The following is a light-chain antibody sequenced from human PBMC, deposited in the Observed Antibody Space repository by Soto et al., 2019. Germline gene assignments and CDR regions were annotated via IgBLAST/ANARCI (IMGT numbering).Light chain of an antibody. J-gene: IGLJ2*01. Sequence: QSVLTQPPSASGTPGQRVTISCSVGSSNIGNNYVYWYQHLPGTALKLLIYKNNLRPSGVPDRFSGSRSGTSASLAISGLRSEDEADYSCAAWDDSLSGVVFGGGTKLTVL. V-gene: IGLV1-47*01. CDR2: KNN. CDR1: SSNIGNNY. CDR3: AAWDDSLSGVV.